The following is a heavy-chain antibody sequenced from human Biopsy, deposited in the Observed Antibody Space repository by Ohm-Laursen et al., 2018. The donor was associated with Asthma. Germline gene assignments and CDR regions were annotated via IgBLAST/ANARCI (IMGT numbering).Heavy chain of an antibody. CDR2: ISSRGSNI. CDR1: GFTFRDYY. V-gene: IGHV3-11*01. Sequence: SLRLSCAASGFTFRDYYMTWIRQAPGKGLEWVACISSRGSNIFYADSVKGRFTISRDNAKKSLFLEMNSLTVEDTAVYFCARGYSTSWYFGYWGQGTLVTVSS. D-gene: IGHD6-13*01. J-gene: IGHJ4*02. CDR3: ARGYSTSWYFGY.